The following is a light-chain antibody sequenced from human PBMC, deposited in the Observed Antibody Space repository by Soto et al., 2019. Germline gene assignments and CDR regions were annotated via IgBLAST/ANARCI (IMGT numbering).Light chain of an antibody. V-gene: IGKV3-15*01. CDR1: QSVSTE. J-gene: IGKJ1*01. CDR3: QQYNDWPLT. Sequence: EIVMTQSPATLSVSPGERATLSCRASQSVSTELAWYQQKPGQAPRLLIYGSSTRAAGIPARFSGSGSGTDVTLTISGLQSEDFAVYYCQQYNDWPLTFGQGTEVEIK. CDR2: GSS.